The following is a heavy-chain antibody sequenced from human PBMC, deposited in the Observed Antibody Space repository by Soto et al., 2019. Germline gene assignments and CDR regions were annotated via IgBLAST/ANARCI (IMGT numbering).Heavy chain of an antibody. CDR1: GFTFSSYA. V-gene: IGHV3-23*01. CDR2: ISGSGGST. J-gene: IGHJ4*02. D-gene: IGHD2-21*02. CDR3: ANPPVTAYCGGDCYPY. Sequence: PGGSLRLSCAASGFTFSSYAMSWVRQAPGKGLEWVSAISGSGGSTYYADSVKGRFTISRDNSKNTLYLQMNSLRAEDTAVYYCANPPVTAYCGGDCYPYWGQGTLVTVSS.